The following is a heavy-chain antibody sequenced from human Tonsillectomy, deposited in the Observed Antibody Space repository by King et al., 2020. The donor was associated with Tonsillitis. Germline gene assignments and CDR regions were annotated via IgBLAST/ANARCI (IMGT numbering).Heavy chain of an antibody. Sequence: VQLQESGPGLVKHSETLSLTCTVSGGSITSYYWSWIRQPPGKALEWIGYIYYGGSTNYHPSLKSRVTISVDTSKNQLSLKLSSLTAADTAVYYCARDGLAAGGGLSYFDLWGRGALVTVSS. CDR2: IYYGGST. D-gene: IGHD2-15*01. V-gene: IGHV4-59*01. J-gene: IGHJ2*01. CDR1: GGSITSYY. CDR3: ARDGLAAGGGLSYFDL.